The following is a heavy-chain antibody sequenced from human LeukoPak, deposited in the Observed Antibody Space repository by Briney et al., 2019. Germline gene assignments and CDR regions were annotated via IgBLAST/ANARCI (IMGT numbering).Heavy chain of an antibody. CDR3: ARGTHLYYP. V-gene: IGHV3-30*04. CDR2: ISYDGSNK. Sequence: GGSLRLSCAASGFTFSSYAMHWVRQAPGKGLEWVAVISYDGSNKYYADSVKGRFTISRDNSKNTLYLQMNSLRAEDTAVYYCARGTHLYYPWGQGTLVTVSS. CDR1: GFTFSSYA. D-gene: IGHD3-10*01. J-gene: IGHJ5*02.